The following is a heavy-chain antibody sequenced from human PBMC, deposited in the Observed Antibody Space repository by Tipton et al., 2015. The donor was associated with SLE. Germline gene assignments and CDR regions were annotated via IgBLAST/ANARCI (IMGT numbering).Heavy chain of an antibody. Sequence: SLRLSCAASGSTFSSYEFNWVRQAPGKGLEWLSYISASGSAAHYGDSVKGRFTISRDNGKNLVYLQMNSLRDEDTAVYYCARDRGFDVEGAFDFWGQGTMVTVSS. J-gene: IGHJ3*01. CDR3: ARDRGFDVEGAFDF. CDR1: GSTFSSYE. V-gene: IGHV3-48*03. CDR2: ISASGSAA. D-gene: IGHD3-9*01.